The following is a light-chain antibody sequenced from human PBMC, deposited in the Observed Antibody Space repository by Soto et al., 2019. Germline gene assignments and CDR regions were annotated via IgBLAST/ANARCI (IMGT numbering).Light chain of an antibody. CDR2: TAS. CDR1: QGINSY. CDR3: QQLYTYPLT. Sequence: DIPLTQSPSFLSASVGDRVTVTCRASQGINSYLVWYQQKPGKAPKLLIYTASTLQSGVPSRFSGSGSGTEFTLTITSLQPEDCAAYYCQQLYTYPLTFGGGTKVEIK. J-gene: IGKJ4*01. V-gene: IGKV1-9*01.